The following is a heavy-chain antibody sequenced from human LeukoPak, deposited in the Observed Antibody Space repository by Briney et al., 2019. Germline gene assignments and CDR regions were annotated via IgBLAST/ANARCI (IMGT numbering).Heavy chain of an antibody. CDR3: ARGASGWFDP. J-gene: IGHJ5*02. V-gene: IGHV1-18*01. Sequence: GSSVKVSCKASGGTFSSYAISWVRQAPGQGLEWMGWISAYNGNTNYAQKLQGRVTMTTDTSTSTAYMELRSLRSDDTAVYYCARGASGWFDPWGQGTLVTVSS. CDR1: GGTFSSYA. CDR2: ISAYNGNT.